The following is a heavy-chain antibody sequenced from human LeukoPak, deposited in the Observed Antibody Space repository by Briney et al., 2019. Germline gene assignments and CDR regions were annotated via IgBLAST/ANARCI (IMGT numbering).Heavy chain of an antibody. CDR3: ARGGYSFDY. D-gene: IGHD5-12*01. CDR2: LHADGIER. V-gene: IGHV3-7*01. J-gene: IGHJ4*02. Sequence: GGSLRLSCAASGFILSGYWISWVRQAPGKGLEWVARLHADGIERYYVDPVKGRFTISRDNAKNSLHLQMYSLRLDDTAVYYCARGGYSFDYLGQGTLVTVSS. CDR1: GFILSGYW.